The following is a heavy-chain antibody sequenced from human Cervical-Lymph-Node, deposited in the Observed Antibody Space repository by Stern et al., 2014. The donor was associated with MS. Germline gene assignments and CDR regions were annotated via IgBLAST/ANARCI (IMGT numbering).Heavy chain of an antibody. Sequence: VQLVESGAEVKKSGASVKVSCKASGYIFTDYYIHWVRQAPGQGLEWVGIVRPKSGITEYKQTFQGRVTMTRDTSTRTVYMELSSLTSEDTAVYYCAREGPEQYHFDYWGQGTLVTVSS. CDR2: VRPKSGIT. CDR1: GYIFTDYY. J-gene: IGHJ4*02. V-gene: IGHV1-46*01. CDR3: AREGPEQYHFDY. D-gene: IGHD1/OR15-1a*01.